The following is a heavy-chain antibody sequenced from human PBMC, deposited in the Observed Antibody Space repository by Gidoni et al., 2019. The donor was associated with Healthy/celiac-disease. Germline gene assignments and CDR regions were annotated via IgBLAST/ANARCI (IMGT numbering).Heavy chain of an antibody. CDR1: GGSISSGGYY. D-gene: IGHD3-10*01. CDR3: ARVAYGSGSWVLGWFDP. CDR2: IYYSGST. V-gene: IGHV4-31*03. J-gene: IGHJ5*02. Sequence: QVQLQESGPGLVKPSQTLSLTCPVSGGSISSGGYYWSWIRQHPGKGLEWIGYIYYSGSTYYNPSLKSRVTISVDTSKNQFSLKLSSVTAADTAVYYCARVAYGSGSWVLGWFDPWGQGTLVTVSS.